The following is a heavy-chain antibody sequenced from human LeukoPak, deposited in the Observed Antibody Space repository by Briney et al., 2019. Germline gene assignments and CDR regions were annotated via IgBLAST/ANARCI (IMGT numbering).Heavy chain of an antibody. J-gene: IGHJ6*02. D-gene: IGHD3-10*01. CDR3: ARGVRDAMDV. V-gene: IGHV1-18*01. Sequence: GASVKVSCKASGYTFINYGLTWVRQAPGQGLEWMGWIRAYNGNTNYAQKLQGRVTMTTDTSTTTAYMELTSLRSDDTAVYYCARGVRDAMDVWGQGTTVTVSS. CDR1: GYTFINYG. CDR2: IRAYNGNT.